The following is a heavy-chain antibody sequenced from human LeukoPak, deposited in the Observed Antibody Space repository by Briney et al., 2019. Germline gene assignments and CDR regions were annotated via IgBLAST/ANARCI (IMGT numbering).Heavy chain of an antibody. V-gene: IGHV3-48*04. CDR1: GFTFSNYA. J-gene: IGHJ4*02. Sequence: GGSLRLSCAASGFTFSNYAMHWVRQAPGKGLEWVSYISSSGSTIYYADSVKGRFTISRDNAKNSLYLQMNSLRAEDTAVYYCARDFRSWYCDYWGQGTLVTVSA. CDR2: ISSSGSTI. CDR3: ARDFRSWYCDY.